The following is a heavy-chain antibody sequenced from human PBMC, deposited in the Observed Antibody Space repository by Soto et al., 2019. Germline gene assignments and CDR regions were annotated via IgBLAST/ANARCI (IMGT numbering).Heavy chain of an antibody. Sequence: GGSLRLSCAASGFTFSSYAMHWVRQAPGKGLEWVAVISYDGSNKYYADSVKGRFTISRDNSKNTLYLQMNRLRAEDTAVYYCARAGRDIVATITLNYFDYWGQGTLVTVSS. CDR3: ARAGRDIVATITLNYFDY. V-gene: IGHV3-30-3*01. CDR2: ISYDGSNK. J-gene: IGHJ4*02. CDR1: GFTFSSYA. D-gene: IGHD5-12*01.